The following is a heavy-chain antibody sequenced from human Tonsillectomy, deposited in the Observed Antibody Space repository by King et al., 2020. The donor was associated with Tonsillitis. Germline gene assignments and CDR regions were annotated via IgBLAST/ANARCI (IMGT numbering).Heavy chain of an antibody. J-gene: IGHJ6*02. CDR1: GHSFTSYW. CDR3: ARRDWMRGMDV. D-gene: IGHD1-1*01. V-gene: IGHV5-51*01. Sequence: VQLVESGAEVKKPGESLRISCKGSGHSFTSYWIGWVRQMPGKGLEWMAIIYPANSDTRYSPSFQGQVTISADQSNSTVYLQWSSLKASDTAIYYCARRDWMRGMDVWGPGTTVTVSS. CDR2: IYPANSDT.